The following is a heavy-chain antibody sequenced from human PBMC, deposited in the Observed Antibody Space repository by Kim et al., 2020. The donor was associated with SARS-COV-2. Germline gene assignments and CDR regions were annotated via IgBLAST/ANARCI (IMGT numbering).Heavy chain of an antibody. D-gene: IGHD3-10*01. V-gene: IGHV3-11*06. CDR1: GFTFSDYY. CDR3: ARDHRRGVTNTYYFDY. Sequence: GGSLRLSCAASGFTFSDYYMSWIRQAPGKGLEWVSYISSSSSYTNYADSVKGRFTISRDNAKNSLYLQMNSLRAEDTAVYCCARDHRRGVTNTYYFDYWGQGTLVTVSS. CDR2: ISSSSSYT. J-gene: IGHJ4*02.